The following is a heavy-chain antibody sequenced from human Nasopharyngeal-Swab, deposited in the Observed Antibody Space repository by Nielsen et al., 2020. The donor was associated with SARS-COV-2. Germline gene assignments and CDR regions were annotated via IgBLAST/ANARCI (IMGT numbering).Heavy chain of an antibody. CDR2: IFWDDDK. CDR1: GFSLSTSAVG. D-gene: IGHD3-3*01. J-gene: IGHJ4*02. CDR3: SHRENWGGYYFGY. Sequence: SGPTPVKPTHTLTLTCTFCGFSLSTSAVGVGWIGQLPGKALEWLALIFWDDDKRYSPSLKSTPTITKDTSKNQVVLTMTNMDPVYTATYYCSHRENWGGYYFGYWGQGTLVTVSS. V-gene: IGHV2-5*02.